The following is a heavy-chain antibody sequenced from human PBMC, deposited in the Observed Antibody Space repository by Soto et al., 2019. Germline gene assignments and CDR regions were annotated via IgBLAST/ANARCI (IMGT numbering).Heavy chain of an antibody. CDR1: TFSRNG. V-gene: IGHV3-33*05. D-gene: IGHD2-2*01. J-gene: IGHJ4*02. CDR2: MSHDGSNK. CDR3: ARDNSRRVPRD. Sequence: TFSRNGMHWXRQAPGKGLEWVAVMSHDGSNKWYADSVEGRFDVSRDNSKNTLYLQMNSLRAEDTAVYYCARDNSRRVPRDWGQGTLVTVSS.